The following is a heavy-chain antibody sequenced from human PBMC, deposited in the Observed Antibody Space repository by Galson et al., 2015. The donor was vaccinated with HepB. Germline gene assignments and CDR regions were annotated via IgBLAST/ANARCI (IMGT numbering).Heavy chain of an antibody. Sequence: QSGAEVKKPGESLKISCRGSGYNFPNYWIAWVRQKPGKGLEWMGVIYPDDSETTYSPSFEGLVTISADRSINTTYLQWSSLKASDTAMYFCARRGPDAEQGYYYYALDVWGQGTTVTVSS. D-gene: IGHD1-26*01. J-gene: IGHJ6*02. CDR2: IYPDDSET. CDR3: ARRGPDAEQGYYYYALDV. CDR1: GYNFPNYW. V-gene: IGHV5-51*01.